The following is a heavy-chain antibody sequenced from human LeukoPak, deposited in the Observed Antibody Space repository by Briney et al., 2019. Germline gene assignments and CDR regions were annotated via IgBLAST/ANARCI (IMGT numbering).Heavy chain of an antibody. CDR3: ARQRLRFLEWLPSYYYYGMDV. V-gene: IGHV4-59*08. CDR2: IYYSGST. CDR1: GGSISSYY. J-gene: IGHJ6*02. Sequence: SETLSLTCTVSGGSISSYYWSWIRQPPGKGLEWIGCIYYSGSTNYNPSLKSRVTISVDTSKNQFSLKLSSVTAADTAVYYCARQRLRFLEWLPSYYYYGMDVWGQGTTVTVSS. D-gene: IGHD3-3*01.